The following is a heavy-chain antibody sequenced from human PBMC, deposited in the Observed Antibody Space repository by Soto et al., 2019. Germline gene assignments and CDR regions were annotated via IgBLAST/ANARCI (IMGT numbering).Heavy chain of an antibody. CDR3: ASKLLWFGESIYYYGMDV. Sequence: SETLSLTCTVSGGSINNQYYYWGWIRQPPGKGLEWIGSMYYSGTTYYNPSLKSRVTISVDTSKNQFSLKLSSVTAADTAVYYCASKLLWFGESIYYYGMDVWGQGTTVTVSS. J-gene: IGHJ6*02. CDR2: MYYSGTT. D-gene: IGHD3-10*01. CDR1: GGSINNQYYY. V-gene: IGHV4-39*01.